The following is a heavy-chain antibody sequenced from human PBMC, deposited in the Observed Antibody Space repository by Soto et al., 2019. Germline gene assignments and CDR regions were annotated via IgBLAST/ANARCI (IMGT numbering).Heavy chain of an antibody. CDR2: VYSTVST. Sequence: SETLSLTCSVSGDAITTNGYYWGLIRQPPGKGLQWIGNVYSTVSTFSHPSLTSRVFISVDTSKNKFSLRLTSVTAADTAVYYCARSHYTYGLLIDYWGPGIMVTVSS. CDR1: GDAITTNGYY. J-gene: IGHJ4*02. V-gene: IGHV4-39*01. D-gene: IGHD2-8*01. CDR3: ARSHYTYGLLIDY.